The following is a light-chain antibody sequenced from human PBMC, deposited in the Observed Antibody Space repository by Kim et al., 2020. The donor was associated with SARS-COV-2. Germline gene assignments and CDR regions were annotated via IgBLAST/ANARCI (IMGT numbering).Light chain of an antibody. Sequence: SSELTQDPAVSVALGQTVRITCQGDSLRSYFASWYQQKSGQAPLLVIYGKTNRPSGIPDRFSGSSSGRTASLTITGTQAEDEADYYCMSRDTDGPHNYVF. J-gene: IGLJ1*01. CDR1: SLRSYF. V-gene: IGLV3-19*01. CDR3: MSRDTDGPHNYV. CDR2: GKT.